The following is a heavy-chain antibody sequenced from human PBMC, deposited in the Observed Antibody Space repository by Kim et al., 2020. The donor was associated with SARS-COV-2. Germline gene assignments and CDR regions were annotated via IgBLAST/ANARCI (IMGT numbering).Heavy chain of an antibody. V-gene: IGHV1-3*01. J-gene: IGHJ2*01. Sequence: GNTKYSQKFQGRVTITRDTSAGTAYMELSSLRSEDTAVYYCARDGGYSDLWGRGTLVTVSS. D-gene: IGHD2-21*01. CDR3: ARDGGYSDL. CDR2: GNT.